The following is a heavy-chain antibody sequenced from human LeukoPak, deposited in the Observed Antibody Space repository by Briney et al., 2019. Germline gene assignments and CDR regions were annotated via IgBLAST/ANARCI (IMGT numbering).Heavy chain of an antibody. CDR3: ARVGAAKRSFDY. CDR1: GYTFTGYY. CDR2: INPNSGGT. D-gene: IGHD2-15*01. Sequence: WASVKVSCKASGYTFTGYYMHWVRQAPGRGLEWMGWINPNSGGTNYAQKFQGRVTMTRDTSISTAYMELSRLRSDDTAVYYCARVGAAKRSFDYWGQGTLVTVSS. V-gene: IGHV1-2*02. J-gene: IGHJ4*02.